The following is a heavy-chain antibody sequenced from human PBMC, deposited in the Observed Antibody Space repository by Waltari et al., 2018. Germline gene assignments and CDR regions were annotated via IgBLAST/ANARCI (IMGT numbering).Heavy chain of an antibody. CDR1: GGSLSSGSYY. D-gene: IGHD6-13*01. CDR3: ARSQGIAAAGTLSYFDY. V-gene: IGHV4-61*02. CDR2: IYTSGST. Sequence: QVQLQESGPGLVKPSQTLSLTCTVSGGSLSSGSYYWSWIRQPAGKGLEWIGRIYTSGSTNYNPSLKSRVTISVDTSKNQFSLKLSSVTAADTAVYYCARSQGIAAAGTLSYFDYWGQGTLVTVSS. J-gene: IGHJ4*02.